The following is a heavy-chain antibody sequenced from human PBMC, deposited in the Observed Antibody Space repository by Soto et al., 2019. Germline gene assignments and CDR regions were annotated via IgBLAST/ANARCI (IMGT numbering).Heavy chain of an antibody. CDR1: GGTFSSYT. D-gene: IGHD5-12*01. Sequence: SVKVSCKASGGTFSSYTISWVRQAPGQGLEWMGRIIPILGIANYAQKFQGRVTITADKSTSTAYMELSSLRSEDTAVYYCARDPIVATIPYGYWGQGTLVTVSS. V-gene: IGHV1-69*04. CDR3: ARDPIVATIPYGY. CDR2: IIPILGIA. J-gene: IGHJ4*02.